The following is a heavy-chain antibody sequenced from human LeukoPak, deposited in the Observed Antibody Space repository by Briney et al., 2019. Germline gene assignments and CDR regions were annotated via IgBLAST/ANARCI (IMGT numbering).Heavy chain of an antibody. Sequence: ASVTVSCKASGYTFTSYDINWVRQATGQGLEWMGWMNPNSGNTGYAQKFQGRVTMTRSTSISTAYMELSSLRSEDTAVYYCARGGYDILTGYPDYWGQGTLVTVSS. J-gene: IGHJ4*02. CDR1: GYTFTSYD. CDR2: MNPNSGNT. CDR3: ARGGYDILTGYPDY. D-gene: IGHD3-9*01. V-gene: IGHV1-8*01.